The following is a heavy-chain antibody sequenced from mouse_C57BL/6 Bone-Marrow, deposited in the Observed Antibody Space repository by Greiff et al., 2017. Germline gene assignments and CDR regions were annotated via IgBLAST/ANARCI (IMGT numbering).Heavy chain of an antibody. CDR3: ATDYGSSPYFDY. CDR1: GYTFTSYG. V-gene: IGHV1-81*01. CDR2: IYPRSGNT. J-gene: IGHJ2*01. D-gene: IGHD1-1*01. Sequence: VQLQQSGAELARPGASVKLSCKASGYTFTSYGISWVKQRTGQGLEWIGEIYPRSGNTYYNEKFKGKATLTADKSSSTAYMELRSLTSEDSAVYFCATDYGSSPYFDYWGEGTTLTVSS.